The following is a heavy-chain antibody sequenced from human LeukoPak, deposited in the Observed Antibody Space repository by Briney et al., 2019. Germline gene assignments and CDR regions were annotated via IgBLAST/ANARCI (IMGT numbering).Heavy chain of an antibody. CDR2: IKQDGSEK. J-gene: IGHJ3*02. CDR3: ARVAYDFWSGSDAFDI. V-gene: IGHV3-7*03. CDR1: GFTFSSYW. Sequence: GGSLRLSCAASGFTFSSYWMSWVRQAPGKGLEWVANIKQDGSEKYYVDSVKGRFTISRDNAKNSLCLQMNSLRAEDTAVYYCARVAYDFWSGSDAFDIWGQGTMVTVSS. D-gene: IGHD3-3*01.